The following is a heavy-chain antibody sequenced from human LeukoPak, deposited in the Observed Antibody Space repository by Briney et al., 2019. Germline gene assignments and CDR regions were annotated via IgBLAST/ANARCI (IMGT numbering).Heavy chain of an antibody. CDR2: INPNSGGT. Sequence: GASVKVSCKASGYTFTGYYIHWVRQAPGQGLEWMGWINPNSGGTNYAQKFQGRVTMTRDTSISTAYMELSRLRSDDTAVYYCARGHGGWSFGQRRPYYFDYWGQGTLVTVSS. J-gene: IGHJ4*02. CDR1: GYTFTGYY. D-gene: IGHD6-19*01. V-gene: IGHV1-2*02. CDR3: ARGHGGWSFGQRRPYYFDY.